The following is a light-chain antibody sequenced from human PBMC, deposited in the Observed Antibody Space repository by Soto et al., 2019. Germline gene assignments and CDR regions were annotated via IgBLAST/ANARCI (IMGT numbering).Light chain of an antibody. V-gene: IGLV1-40*01. J-gene: IGLJ2*01. Sequence: QSVLTQPPSVSGAPGQRVTISCTGRSSNIGAGYDVHWYQQLPGTAPKLLIYGNSNRPSGVPDRFSGSKSGTSASLAITGLQAEDEADYYCQSYDSTWVFGGGTKLTVL. CDR1: SSNIGAGYD. CDR3: QSYDSTWV. CDR2: GNS.